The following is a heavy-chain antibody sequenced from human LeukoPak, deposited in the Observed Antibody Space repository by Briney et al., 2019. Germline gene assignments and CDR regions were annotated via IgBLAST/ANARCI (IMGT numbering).Heavy chain of an antibody. CDR1: GGSFSGYY. CDR3: ARVRVQPRRYYGSGSYYLFDY. Sequence: SETLSLTCAVYGGSFSGYYWSWIRQPPGKGLEWIGEINHSGSTNYNPSLKSRVTISVDTSKNQFSLKLSSVTAADTAVYYCARVRVQPRRYYGSGSYYLFDYWGQGTLVTVSS. D-gene: IGHD3-10*01. J-gene: IGHJ4*02. CDR2: INHSGST. V-gene: IGHV4-34*01.